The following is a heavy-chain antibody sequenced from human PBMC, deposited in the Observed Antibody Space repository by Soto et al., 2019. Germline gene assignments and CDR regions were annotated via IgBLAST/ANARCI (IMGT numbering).Heavy chain of an antibody. V-gene: IGHV3-23*01. Sequence: EVQLLESGGGLVQPGGSLRLSCAASGFTFSSYAMSWVRQAPGKGLEWVSAISGSGGSTYYADSVKGRFTISRDNSKNTLYLQMNSLRAEDTAVYYCGRVDEASGIQDYWGQGTLVTVSS. CDR2: ISGSGGST. D-gene: IGHD1-26*01. CDR1: GFTFSSYA. J-gene: IGHJ4*02. CDR3: GRVDEASGIQDY.